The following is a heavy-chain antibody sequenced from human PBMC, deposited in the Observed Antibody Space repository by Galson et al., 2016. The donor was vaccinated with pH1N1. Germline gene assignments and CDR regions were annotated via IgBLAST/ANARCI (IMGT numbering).Heavy chain of an antibody. J-gene: IGHJ3*02. CDR2: ISSSGSAL. CDR3: ARDTSGHATRPYGAFDI. V-gene: IGHV3-48*03. CDR1: GFTFSTYE. D-gene: IGHD3-10*01. Sequence: SLRLSCAASGFTFSTYEMSWARQAPGKGLEWVAFISSSGSALYYADSVEGRFTISRENARNSLYLQMNSLRAEDTAVYYCARDTSGHATRPYGAFDIWGQETMVTVSS.